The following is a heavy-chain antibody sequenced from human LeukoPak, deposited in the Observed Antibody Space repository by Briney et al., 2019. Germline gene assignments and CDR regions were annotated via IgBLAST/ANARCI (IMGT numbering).Heavy chain of an antibody. D-gene: IGHD1-1*01. J-gene: IGHJ6*02. V-gene: IGHV3-23*01. CDR2: ISGSGGST. Sequence: GGSLRLSCADSGFTFSSYAMSWVRQAPGKGLEWVSAISGSGGSTYYADSVKGRLTISRDNSKNTLYLQMNSLRAEDTAVYYCAKVPTPVHYSYGMDVWGQGTTVTVSS. CDR3: AKVPTPVHYSYGMDV. CDR1: GFTFSSYA.